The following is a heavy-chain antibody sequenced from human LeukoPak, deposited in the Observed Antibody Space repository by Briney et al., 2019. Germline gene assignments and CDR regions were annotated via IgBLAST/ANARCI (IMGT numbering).Heavy chain of an antibody. CDR2: ISYDGSNK. D-gene: IGHD1-7*01. Sequence: PGGSLRLSCAASGFTFSSYSLHWVRQAPGKGLEWVAVISYDGSNKYYADSVKGRFTISRDNSKNTLYLQMNSLRAEDTAVYYCAKDLARTSDNWGQGTLVTVSS. CDR3: AKDLARTSDN. V-gene: IGHV3-30*18. J-gene: IGHJ4*02. CDR1: GFTFSSYS.